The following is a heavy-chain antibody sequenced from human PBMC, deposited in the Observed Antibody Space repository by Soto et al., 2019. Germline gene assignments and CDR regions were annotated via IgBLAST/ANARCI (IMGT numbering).Heavy chain of an antibody. CDR3: ALIDAPLYWFDP. CDR2: INHSGST. D-gene: IGHD3-16*01. Sequence: SETLSLTCAVYGGSFSGYYWSWIRQPPGRGLEWIGEINHSGSTNYNPSLKSRVTISVDTSKNQFSLKLSSVTAADAAVYYCALIDAPLYWFDPWGQGTLVTVSS. J-gene: IGHJ5*02. V-gene: IGHV4-34*01. CDR1: GGSFSGYY.